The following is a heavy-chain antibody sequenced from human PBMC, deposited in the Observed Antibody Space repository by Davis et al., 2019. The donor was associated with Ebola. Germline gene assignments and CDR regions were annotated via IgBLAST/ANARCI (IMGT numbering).Heavy chain of an antibody. CDR3: ARVVVVPAAAIMGAGWFDP. Sequence: GESLKISCKGSGYSFTSYWIGWVRQMPGKGLEWMGIIYPGDSDTRYSPSFQGQVTISADKSISTAYLQWSSLKASDTAMYYCARVVVVPAAAIMGAGWFDPWGQGTLVTVSS. J-gene: IGHJ5*02. D-gene: IGHD2-2*01. V-gene: IGHV5-51*01. CDR1: GYSFTSYW. CDR2: IYPGDSDT.